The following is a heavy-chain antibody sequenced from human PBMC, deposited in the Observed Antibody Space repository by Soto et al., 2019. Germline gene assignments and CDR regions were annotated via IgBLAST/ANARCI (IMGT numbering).Heavy chain of an antibody. D-gene: IGHD3-10*01. Sequence: ALVKVSCKASGYTFTSYYMHWVRQAPGQGLEWMGIINPSGGSTTYAQKFQGRVTMTRDTSTSTVYMELSSLRSEDTAVYYCARDSRALLWFGELYPYGMDVWGQGTTVTVSS. V-gene: IGHV1-46*01. CDR2: INPSGGST. J-gene: IGHJ6*02. CDR3: ARDSRALLWFGELYPYGMDV. CDR1: GYTFTSYY.